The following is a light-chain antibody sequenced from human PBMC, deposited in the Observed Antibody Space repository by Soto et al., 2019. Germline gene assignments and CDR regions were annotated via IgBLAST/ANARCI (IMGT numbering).Light chain of an antibody. V-gene: IGKV3-15*01. Sequence: VMTQSPATLSVSPGERATLSCRASQSVSTNLAWYQQRPGQAPRLIISGAYTRATGIPARFSGSGSGTELTLTISSLQSEDFAIYYCQQFNKWPRTFGQGTKVDIK. CDR1: QSVSTN. CDR3: QQFNKWPRT. CDR2: GAY. J-gene: IGKJ1*01.